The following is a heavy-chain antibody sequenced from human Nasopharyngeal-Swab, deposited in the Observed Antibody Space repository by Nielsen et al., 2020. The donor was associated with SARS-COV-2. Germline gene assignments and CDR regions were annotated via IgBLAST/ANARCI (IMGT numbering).Heavy chain of an antibody. J-gene: IGHJ4*02. V-gene: IGHV4-34*01. D-gene: IGHD3-9*01. Sequence: SDTLSLTCAVYGGSFSGYYWSWIRPPPGKGLEWIGEINHSGSTNYNPSLESRVTISVDTSKNQFSLKLSSVTAADTAVYYCARRALRYFDWLLPYFDYWGQGTLVTVSS. CDR1: GGSFSGYY. CDR2: INHSGST. CDR3: ARRALRYFDWLLPYFDY.